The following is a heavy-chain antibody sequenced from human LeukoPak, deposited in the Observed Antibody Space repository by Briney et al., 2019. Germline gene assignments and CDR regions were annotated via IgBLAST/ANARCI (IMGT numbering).Heavy chain of an antibody. CDR2: INPNSGGT. CDR3: ARDHELGFLEWLLHPANWFDP. J-gene: IGHJ5*02. CDR1: GYTFTGYY. D-gene: IGHD3-3*01. Sequence: ASVKVSCKASGYTFTGYYMHWVRQAPGQGLEWMGWINPNSGGTNYAQKFQGRVTMTRDTSISTAYMELSRLRSDDTAVYYCARDHELGFLEWLLHPANWFDPWGQGTLVTVSS. V-gene: IGHV1-2*02.